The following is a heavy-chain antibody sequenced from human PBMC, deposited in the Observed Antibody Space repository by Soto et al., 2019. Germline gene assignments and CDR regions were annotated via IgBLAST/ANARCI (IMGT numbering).Heavy chain of an antibody. V-gene: IGHV3-74*01. J-gene: IGHJ4*02. D-gene: IGHD3-22*01. Sequence: EVQLVESGGGIVQPGGSLRLSCAASGFTFSSYWMHWVRQAPGKGLVWVSRINSDGSRTSYGDSAKGRFTISRDNAKNSVYMQMNSLRAEDTAVYYCARGDGDYYDGNGYLGRHWGQGTLVTVSS. CDR3: ARGDGDYYDGNGYLGRH. CDR1: GFTFSSYW. CDR2: INSDGSRT.